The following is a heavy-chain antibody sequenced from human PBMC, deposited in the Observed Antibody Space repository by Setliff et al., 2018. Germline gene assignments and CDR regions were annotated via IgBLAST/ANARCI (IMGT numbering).Heavy chain of an antibody. CDR1: GGSINSYY. D-gene: IGHD6-13*01. CDR2: IKSKTDGGTT. Sequence: ETLSLTCIVSGGSINSYYWSWVRQAPGKGLEWVGRIKSKTDGGTTDYAAPVKGRFTISRDDSKNTLYLQMNSLKTEDTAVYYCTTGIAAAGTGAHYWGQGTLVTVSS. V-gene: IGHV3-15*01. CDR3: TTGIAAAGTGAHY. J-gene: IGHJ4*02.